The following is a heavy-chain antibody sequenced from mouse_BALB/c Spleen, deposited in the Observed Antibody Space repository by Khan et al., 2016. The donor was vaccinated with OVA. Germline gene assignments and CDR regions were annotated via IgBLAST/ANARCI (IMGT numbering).Heavy chain of an antibody. CDR1: GYSITSDYA. D-gene: IGHD1-2*01. CDR2: ITYSGST. J-gene: IGHJ3*01. CDR3: ARAITTATRGFAY. V-gene: IGHV3-2*02. Sequence: EVQLVESGPGLVKPSQSLSLTCTVTGYSITSDYAWNWIRQFPGNKLEWMGYITYSGSTRYNPSLKSRISITRDTSKNQFFLQLNSVTTEDTATYCCARAITTATRGFAYWGEGTLVTVSA.